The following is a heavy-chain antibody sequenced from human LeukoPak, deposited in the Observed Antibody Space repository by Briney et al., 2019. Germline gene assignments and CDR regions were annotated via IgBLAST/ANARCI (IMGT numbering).Heavy chain of an antibody. CDR1: GYSFTTYY. J-gene: IGHJ4*02. D-gene: IGHD2-2*01. CDR3: ATGPEYQLIDY. V-gene: IGHV1-46*01. CDR2: INPTGGST. Sequence: ASVKVSCKASGYSFTTYYMHWVRQAPGQGLEWMGIINPTGGSTNYAQKFEGRVTMTRDTSTSTVYMELSSLRSEDTAVYYCATGPEYQLIDYWGQGTLVTVSS.